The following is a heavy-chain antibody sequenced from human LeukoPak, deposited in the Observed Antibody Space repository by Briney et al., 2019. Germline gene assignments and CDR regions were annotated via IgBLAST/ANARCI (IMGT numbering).Heavy chain of an antibody. CDR2: ISGSGGST. V-gene: IGHV3-23*01. J-gene: IGHJ4*02. D-gene: IGHD3-9*01. CDR3: AKAGYYDILTGYYYFDY. Sequence: GGSLRLSCAASGFTFSSYAMHWVRQAPGKGLEWVSAISGSGGSTYYADSVKGRFTISRDNSKNTLYLQMNSLRAEDTAVYYCAKAGYYDILTGYYYFDYWGQGTLVTVSS. CDR1: GFTFSSYA.